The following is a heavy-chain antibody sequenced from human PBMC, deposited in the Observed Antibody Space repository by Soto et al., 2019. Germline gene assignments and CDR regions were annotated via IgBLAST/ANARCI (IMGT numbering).Heavy chain of an antibody. D-gene: IGHD3-10*01. CDR3: ARYPHSCMDV. J-gene: IGHJ6*02. Sequence: GASVKVSCKASGYTFTSYGISWVRQAPGQGLEWMGWISAYNGNTNYAQKLQGRVTMTTDTSTXXXXXXXXXXXXDDTAVYYCARYPHSCMDVWGQGTTVTVSS. CDR2: ISAYNGNT. CDR1: GYTFTSYG. V-gene: IGHV1-18*01.